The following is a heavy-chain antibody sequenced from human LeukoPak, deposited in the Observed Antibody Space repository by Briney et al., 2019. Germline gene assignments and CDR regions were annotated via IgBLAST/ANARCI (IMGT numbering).Heavy chain of an antibody. CDR3: ARTGRSYYDFWSGYYDY. J-gene: IGHJ4*02. V-gene: IGHV4-34*01. CDR2: INHSGST. Sequence: SETLSPTCAVYGGSFCGYYWSWIRQPPGKGLEWVGEINHSGSTNYNPSLQSGVTISVDTSKNQFSLKLSSVTAADTAVYYWARTGRSYYDFWSGYYDYWGQGTLVTVSS. CDR1: GGSFCGYY. D-gene: IGHD3-3*01.